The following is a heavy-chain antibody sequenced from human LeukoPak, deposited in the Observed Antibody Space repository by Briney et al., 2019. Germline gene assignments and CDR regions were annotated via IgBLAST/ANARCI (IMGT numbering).Heavy chain of an antibody. CDR2: IKQDGSEK. Sequence: PGGSLRLSCAASGFTFSNYWMSWVRQAPGKGLEWVANIKQDGSEKYYVDSVKGRFTISRDNSKSTLYLQMNSLRAEDTAVYYCAKERRVGWLILDYWGQGTLVTVSS. J-gene: IGHJ4*02. CDR3: AKERRVGWLILDY. CDR1: GFTFSNYW. D-gene: IGHD3/OR15-3a*01. V-gene: IGHV3-7*01.